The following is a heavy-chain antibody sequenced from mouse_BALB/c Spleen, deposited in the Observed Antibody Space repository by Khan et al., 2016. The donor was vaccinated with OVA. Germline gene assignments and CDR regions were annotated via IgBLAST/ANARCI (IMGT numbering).Heavy chain of an antibody. V-gene: IGHV1-54*01. J-gene: IGHJ3*01. D-gene: IGHD1-2*01. CDR2: LNPGSGGT. CDR1: GYAFSNYL. CDR3: SRSCYGFGAY. Sequence: QVQLQQPGAELVRPGTSVKVSCKASGYAFSNYLIEWLQQRPGQGLEWIGVLNPGSGGTKYNEKFTDKATLTADTSSSTAYMQLSSLTSDDSAVYFCSRSCYGFGAYWGPGTLVTVSA.